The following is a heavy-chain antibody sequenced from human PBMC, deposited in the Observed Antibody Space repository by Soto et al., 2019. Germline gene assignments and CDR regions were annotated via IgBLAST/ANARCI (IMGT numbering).Heavy chain of an antibody. CDR2: IDHSGYT. CDR1: GGSFSGYY. Sequence: SETLSLTCAVYGGSFSGYYWSWISQPPGKGLGWNGEIDHSGYTNYNPSLKSRVTISVDTSKNQFSLRLTSVTAADTAVYYCARVRDWFDPWGQGTLVTVSS. V-gene: IGHV4-34*01. J-gene: IGHJ5*02. D-gene: IGHD3-3*01. CDR3: ARVRDWFDP.